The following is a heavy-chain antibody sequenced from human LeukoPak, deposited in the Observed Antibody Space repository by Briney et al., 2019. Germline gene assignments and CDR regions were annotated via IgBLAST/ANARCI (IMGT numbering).Heavy chain of an antibody. V-gene: IGHV3-9*01. CDR1: GFTFDDYA. J-gene: IGHJ6*02. CDR3: AKDMSLRFGELLGRYYGMDV. D-gene: IGHD3-10*01. CDR2: TSWNSGSI. Sequence: GGSLRLSCAASGFTFDDYAMHWVRQAPGKGLEGVSGTSWNSGSIGYADSVKGRFTISRDNAENSLYLQMNSLRAEDTALYYCAKDMSLRFGELLGRYYGMDVWGQGTTVTVSS.